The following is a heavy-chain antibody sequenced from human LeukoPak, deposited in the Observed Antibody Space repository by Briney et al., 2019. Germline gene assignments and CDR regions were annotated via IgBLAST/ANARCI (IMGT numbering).Heavy chain of an antibody. Sequence: PGGSLRLSCAASGFTFSDYYMSWIRQAPGKGLEWVAVISSDGSNKDYADSVKGRITISRDNAKNTMYLQLTSLRVEDTAVYYCAKERGFYSVYWGQGTLVTVSS. D-gene: IGHD3-10*02. CDR1: GFTFSDYY. CDR3: AKERGFYSVY. J-gene: IGHJ4*02. CDR2: ISSDGSNK. V-gene: IGHV3-30*18.